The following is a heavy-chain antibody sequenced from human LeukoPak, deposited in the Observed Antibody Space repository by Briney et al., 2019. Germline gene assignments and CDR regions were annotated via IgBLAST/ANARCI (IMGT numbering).Heavy chain of an antibody. CDR2: ISSNGGST. CDR1: GFTFSSYA. Sequence: GGSLRLSCAASGFTFSSYAMHWVRQAPGKGLAYVSAISSNGGSTYYANSVKGRFTISRDNSKNTLYLQMGSLRAEDMAVYYCARGSSSSEYYYYYMDVWGKGTTVTVSS. CDR3: ARGSSSSEYYYYYMDV. D-gene: IGHD6-6*01. V-gene: IGHV3-64*01. J-gene: IGHJ6*03.